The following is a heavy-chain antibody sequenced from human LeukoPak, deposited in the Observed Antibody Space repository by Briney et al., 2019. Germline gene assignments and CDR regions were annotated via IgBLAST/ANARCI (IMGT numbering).Heavy chain of an antibody. V-gene: IGHV3-7*03. J-gene: IGHJ6*04. CDR2: IKQVGSEK. CDR1: GFTFSSYW. Sequence: GGSLRLSCAASGFTFSSYWMSWVRQAPGKGLEWVANIKQVGSEKYYVDSVKGRFTISRDNAKNSLYLQMNSLRAEDTAVYYCAREWGYCSSTSCSYGMDVWGKGTTVTVSS. CDR3: AREWGYCSSTSCSYGMDV. D-gene: IGHD2-2*01.